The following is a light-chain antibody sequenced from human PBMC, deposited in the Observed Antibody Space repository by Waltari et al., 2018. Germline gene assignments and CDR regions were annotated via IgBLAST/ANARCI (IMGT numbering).Light chain of an antibody. J-gene: IGLJ3*02. CDR1: AGPVTSNNF. V-gene: IGLV7-43*01. CDR3: QLYYGGTLV. Sequence: QTVVTQEPSLTVSPGGTVTLTCASTAGPVTSNNFPNWFQQKPGQPPRALFYSTVDRHSWTPARCSSSLLGGKAALTLSGVQPEDEADYYCQLYYGGTLVFGGGTKVTVL. CDR2: STV.